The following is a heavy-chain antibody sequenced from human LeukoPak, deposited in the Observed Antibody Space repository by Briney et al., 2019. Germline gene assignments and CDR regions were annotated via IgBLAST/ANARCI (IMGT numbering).Heavy chain of an antibody. V-gene: IGHV4-59*08. CDR3: ARHHFKWELLSPFDY. CDR1: GGSISSYY. Sequence: SETLSLTCTVSGGSISSYYWSWIRQPPGEGLEWIGYIYYSGSTNYNPSLKSRVTISVDTSKNQFSLKLSSVTAADTAVYYCARHHFKWELLSPFDYWGQGTLVTVSS. J-gene: IGHJ4*02. D-gene: IGHD1-26*01. CDR2: IYYSGST.